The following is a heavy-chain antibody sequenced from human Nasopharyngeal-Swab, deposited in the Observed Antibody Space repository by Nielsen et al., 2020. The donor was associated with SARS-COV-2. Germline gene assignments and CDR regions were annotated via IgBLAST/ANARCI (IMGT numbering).Heavy chain of an antibody. CDR1: GFTFDDYT. CDR2: ISGSGDISGSGGST. J-gene: IGHJ4*02. V-gene: IGHV3-23*01. Sequence: GGSLRLSCAASGFTFDDYTMHWVRQAPGKGLEWVAAISGSGDISGSGGSTYYADSVKGRFTISRDNSKNTLSLQMNSLRAEDTAVYYCAKDLRGPYFFWGQGTLVTVSS. D-gene: IGHD2/OR15-2a*01. CDR3: AKDLRGPYFF.